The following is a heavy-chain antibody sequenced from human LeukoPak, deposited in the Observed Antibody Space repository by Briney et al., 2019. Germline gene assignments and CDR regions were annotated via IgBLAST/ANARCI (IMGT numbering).Heavy chain of an antibody. CDR3: ARDARESGSALDY. Sequence: RASVKVSCKASGDTFSSYAISWVRQAPGQGLEWMGGIIPIFGTANYAQKFQGRVTITEDESTSTAYMELSSLRSEDTAVYYCARDARESGSALDYWGQGTLVTVSS. CDR2: IIPIFGTA. D-gene: IGHD1-26*01. V-gene: IGHV1-69*13. CDR1: GDTFSSYA. J-gene: IGHJ4*02.